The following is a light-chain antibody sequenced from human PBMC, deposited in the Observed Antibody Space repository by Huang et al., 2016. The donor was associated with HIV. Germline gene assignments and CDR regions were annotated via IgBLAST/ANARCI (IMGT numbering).Light chain of an antibody. CDR2: AAS. Sequence: AIQMTQSPSSLSASVGDRVTITCRSSQDIRNDLGWYQQKPGKAPNLLICAASTLQSGVPSRFRGSGSGTESTLTISSLQPEDFATYYCLQDHTYPWTFGQGTKVEIK. CDR3: LQDHTYPWT. J-gene: IGKJ1*01. V-gene: IGKV1-6*01. CDR1: QDIRND.